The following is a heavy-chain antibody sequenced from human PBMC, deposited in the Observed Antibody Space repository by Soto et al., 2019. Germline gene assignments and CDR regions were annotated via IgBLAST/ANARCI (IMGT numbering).Heavy chain of an antibody. Sequence: QVQLVESGGGVVQTGRSLRLSCAASGFTFSSYGMHWVRQAPGKGLEWVAVISYDGSNKYYADSVKGRFTISRDNSKNTLYLQMNSLRAEDTAVYYCAKDRYGGNSGAGWYFDLWGRGTLVTVSS. D-gene: IGHD4-17*01. V-gene: IGHV3-30*18. CDR2: ISYDGSNK. CDR3: AKDRYGGNSGAGWYFDL. J-gene: IGHJ2*01. CDR1: GFTFSSYG.